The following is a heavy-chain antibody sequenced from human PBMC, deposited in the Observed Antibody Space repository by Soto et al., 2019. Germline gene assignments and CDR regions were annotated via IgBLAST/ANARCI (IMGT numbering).Heavy chain of an antibody. Sequence: ASVKVSCKASGYTFTSYGISWVRQAPGQGLEWMGWISAYNGNTNYAQKLQGRVTMTTDTSTSTAYMELRSLRSDDTAVYYCARDLKTYYYDSSGPVPFDYWGQGTLVTVPQ. V-gene: IGHV1-18*01. CDR1: GYTFTSYG. D-gene: IGHD3-22*01. J-gene: IGHJ4*02. CDR2: ISAYNGNT. CDR3: ARDLKTYYYDSSGPVPFDY.